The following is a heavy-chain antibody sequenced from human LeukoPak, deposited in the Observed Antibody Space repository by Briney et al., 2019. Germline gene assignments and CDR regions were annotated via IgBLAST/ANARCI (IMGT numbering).Heavy chain of an antibody. J-gene: IGHJ6*03. CDR1: GFTFSSYG. Sequence: PAGGSLRLSCAASGFTFSSYGMHWVRQAPGKGLEWVAFIRYDGSNKYYADSVKGRFTISRDNSKNTLYLQMNSLRAEDTAVYYCAKGDGYNRDPYYYYMDVWGKGTTVTVSS. CDR2: IRYDGSNK. CDR3: AKGDGYNRDPYYYYMDV. D-gene: IGHD5-24*01. V-gene: IGHV3-30*02.